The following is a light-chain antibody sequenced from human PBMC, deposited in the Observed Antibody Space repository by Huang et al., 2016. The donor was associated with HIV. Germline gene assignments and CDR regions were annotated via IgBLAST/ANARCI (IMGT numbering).Light chain of an antibody. CDR1: QSVSNY. CDR3: HQRSSWT. Sequence: EIVLTQSPATLSLSPGERATLSCRASQSVSNYLAWYQQKPGQAPRLLIYDATNRATGIPARFSVSGSGTDFTLTISSLEPEDFALYYCHQRSSWTFGQGTKVEIK. CDR2: DAT. V-gene: IGKV3-11*01. J-gene: IGKJ1*01.